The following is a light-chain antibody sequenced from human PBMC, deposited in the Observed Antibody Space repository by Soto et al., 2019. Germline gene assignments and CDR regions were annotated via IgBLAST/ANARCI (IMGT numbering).Light chain of an antibody. CDR1: ETVISN. CDR2: GAS. CDR3: QQYASSPYT. Sequence: EIVMTQSPATLSVSPGERATLSCRASETVISNLAWYQQKPGQAPRLLIYGASRRATGIPDRFSGRESGTDFTLTITTLEPEDSAVYFCQQYASSPYTFGQGTKVDIK. J-gene: IGKJ2*01. V-gene: IGKV3-20*01.